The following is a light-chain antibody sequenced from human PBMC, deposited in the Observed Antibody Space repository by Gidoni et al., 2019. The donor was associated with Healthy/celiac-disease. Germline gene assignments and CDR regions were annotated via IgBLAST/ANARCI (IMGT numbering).Light chain of an antibody. CDR1: QSISSW. CDR3: HQYNSYWT. CDR2: KAS. V-gene: IGKV1-5*03. J-gene: IGKJ1*01. Sequence: DSQRTKSPSTLSASVGDRVTITCRASQSISSWLALYQQKPGKAPKLLIYKASSFDSGVPSRFCGSGSGTDFTLTILSLQPDDFATCYCHQYNSYWTFGQGTKVEIK.